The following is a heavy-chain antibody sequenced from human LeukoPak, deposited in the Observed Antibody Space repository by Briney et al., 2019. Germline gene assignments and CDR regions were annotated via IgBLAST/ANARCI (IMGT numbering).Heavy chain of an antibody. V-gene: IGHV1-24*01. CDR2: FDPEDGET. CDR1: GYTLTELS. Sequence: ASVKVSCKVSGYTLTELSMHWVRQAPGKGLEWMGGFDPEDGETIYAQKFQGRVTMTEDTSTDTAYMELSSLRSEDTAVYYCRSVWTAYQDYYYYYYMDVWGKGTTVTVSS. CDR3: RSVWTAYQDYYYYYYMDV. J-gene: IGHJ6*03. D-gene: IGHD3/OR15-3a*01.